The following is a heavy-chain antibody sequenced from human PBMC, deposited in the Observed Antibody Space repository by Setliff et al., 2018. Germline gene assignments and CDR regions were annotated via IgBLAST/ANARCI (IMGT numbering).Heavy chain of an antibody. J-gene: IGHJ4*02. CDR2: ISAYNGNT. CDR1: GYTFTSYG. D-gene: IGHD3-10*01. V-gene: IGHV1-18*01. CDR3: ASRRAEYYGSGSYYMEY. Sequence: ASVKVSCKASGYTFTSYGISWVRQAPGQGLEWMGWISAYNGNTNYAQKLQGRVTMTTDTSTSTAYMELRSLRSDDTAVYYCASRRAEYYGSGSYYMEYWGQGTLVTVSS.